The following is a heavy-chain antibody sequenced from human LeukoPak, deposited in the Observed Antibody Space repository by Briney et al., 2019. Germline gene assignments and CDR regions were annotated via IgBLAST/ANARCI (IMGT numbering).Heavy chain of an antibody. CDR2: IRYDGSNK. D-gene: IGHD4-17*01. CDR3: TKGDDYGAKTRLPKYNWFDP. J-gene: IGHJ5*02. Sequence: GGSLRLSCAASGFSFTTCAMHWVRQAPGKALEWVAYIRYDGSNKNYADSVKGRFTISRDNSKDIMYLQMNSLRPEGTAMYYCTKGDDYGAKTRLPKYNWFDPWGQGTLVTVSS. CDR1: GFSFTTCA. V-gene: IGHV3-30*02.